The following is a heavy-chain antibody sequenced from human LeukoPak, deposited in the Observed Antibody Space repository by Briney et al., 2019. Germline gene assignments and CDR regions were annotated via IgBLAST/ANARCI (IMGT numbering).Heavy chain of an antibody. V-gene: IGHV3-30*04. Sequence: GGSLRLSCAASGFTFSSYAMHWVRQAPGKGLEWVAVISYDGSNKYYADSVKGRFTISRDNSKNTLYLQMNSLRAEDTAVYYCARDPTIQLWSDYWGQGTLVTVSS. D-gene: IGHD5-18*01. CDR2: ISYDGSNK. CDR3: ARDPTIQLWSDY. CDR1: GFTFSSYA. J-gene: IGHJ4*02.